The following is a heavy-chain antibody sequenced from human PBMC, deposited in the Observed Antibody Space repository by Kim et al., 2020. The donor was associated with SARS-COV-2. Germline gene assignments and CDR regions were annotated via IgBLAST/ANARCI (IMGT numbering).Heavy chain of an antibody. J-gene: IGHJ4*02. CDR2: IIPIFGTA. Sequence: SVKVSCKASGGTFSSYAISWVRQAPGQGLEWMGGIIPIFGTANYAQKFQGRVTITADESTSTAYMELSSLRSEDTAVYYCASGPPSNGYSYGSAPPDYWGQGTLVTVSS. CDR3: ASGPPSNGYSYGSAPPDY. D-gene: IGHD5-18*01. CDR1: GGTFSSYA. V-gene: IGHV1-69*13.